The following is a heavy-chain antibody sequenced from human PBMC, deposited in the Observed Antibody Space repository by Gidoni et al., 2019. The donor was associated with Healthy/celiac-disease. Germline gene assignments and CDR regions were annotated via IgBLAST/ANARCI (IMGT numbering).Heavy chain of an antibody. D-gene: IGHD3-16*02. J-gene: IGHJ3*02. CDR2: IYHSGST. CDR3: ARDSVTGGAFDI. CDR1: GSSISSGYY. V-gene: IGHV4-38-2*02. Sequence: QVQLQESGPGLVKPSETLSLTCTVSGSSISSGYYWGWIRQPPGKGLEWIGSIYHSGSTYYNPSLKSRVTISVDTSKNQFSLKLSSVTAADTAVYYCARDSVTGGAFDIWGQGTMVTVSS.